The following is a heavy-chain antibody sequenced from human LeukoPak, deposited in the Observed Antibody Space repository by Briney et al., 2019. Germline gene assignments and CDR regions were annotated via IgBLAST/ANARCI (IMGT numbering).Heavy chain of an antibody. J-gene: IGHJ4*02. CDR3: ARSIAVAGPDY. CDR1: GFTFSDYY. CDR2: ISSSGSTI. D-gene: IGHD6-19*01. V-gene: IGHV3-11*01. Sequence: GGSLRLSCAASGFTFSDYYMSWIRQAPGKGLEWVSYISSSGSTIYYADSVKGRFTISGDNAKDSLYLQMNSLRAEDTAVYYCARSIAVAGPDYWGQGTLVTVSS.